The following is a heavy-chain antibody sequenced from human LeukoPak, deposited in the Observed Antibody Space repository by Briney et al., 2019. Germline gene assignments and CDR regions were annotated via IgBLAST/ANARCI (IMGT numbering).Heavy chain of an antibody. CDR3: ANAPTFYDPGSFDY. CDR1: GGSISSSSYY. Sequence: PSETLSLTCTVSGGSISSSSYYWGWIRQPPGQGLEWIGTIYYSGYTYSNPSLKSRVTISVDTSKNQFSLNLSSVTAADTAVYYCANAPTFYDPGSFDYWGQGTLVTVSS. J-gene: IGHJ4*02. CDR2: IYYSGYT. V-gene: IGHV4-39*01. D-gene: IGHD3-3*01.